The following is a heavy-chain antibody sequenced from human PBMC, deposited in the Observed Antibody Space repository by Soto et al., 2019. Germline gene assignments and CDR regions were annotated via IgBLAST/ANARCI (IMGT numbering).Heavy chain of an antibody. Sequence: QVQLVESGGGVVQPGRSLRLSCAASGFTFSSYGMHWVRQAPGKGLEWVAVISYDGSNKYYADSVKGRFTISRDNSKNTLYLQMNSLRAEDTAVYYCAKVQGIDDYDSSGFSFWGQGTLVTVSS. CDR3: AKVQGIDDYDSSGFSF. J-gene: IGHJ4*02. CDR1: GFTFSSYG. V-gene: IGHV3-30*18. CDR2: ISYDGSNK. D-gene: IGHD3-22*01.